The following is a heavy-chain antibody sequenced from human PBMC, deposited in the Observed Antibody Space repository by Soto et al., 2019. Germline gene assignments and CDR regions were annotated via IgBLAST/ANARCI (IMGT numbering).Heavy chain of an antibody. J-gene: IGHJ4*02. Sequence: SETLSLTCAVYCGSFSGYYWSWIRQPPGKGLEWIGEINHSGSTNYNPSLKSRVTISVDTSKNQFSLKLSSVTAADTAVYYCARGITMVRGVIYYFDYWGQGTLVTVSS. D-gene: IGHD3-10*01. V-gene: IGHV4-34*01. CDR1: CGSFSGYY. CDR2: INHSGST. CDR3: ARGITMVRGVIYYFDY.